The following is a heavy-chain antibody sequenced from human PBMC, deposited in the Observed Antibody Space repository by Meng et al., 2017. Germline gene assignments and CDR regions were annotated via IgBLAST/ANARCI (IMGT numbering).Heavy chain of an antibody. V-gene: IGHV4-59*01. J-gene: IGHJ4*02. CDR3: ARKGPYSGYDSYYFDY. Sequence: SETLSLTCTVSGGSISSYYWSWIRQPPGKGLEWIGHIYYSGSTNYNPSLKSRVTISVDTSKNQFSLKLSSVTAADTAVYYCARKGPYSGYDSYYFDYWGQGTLVTVSS. CDR1: GGSISSYY. D-gene: IGHD5-12*01. CDR2: IYYSGST.